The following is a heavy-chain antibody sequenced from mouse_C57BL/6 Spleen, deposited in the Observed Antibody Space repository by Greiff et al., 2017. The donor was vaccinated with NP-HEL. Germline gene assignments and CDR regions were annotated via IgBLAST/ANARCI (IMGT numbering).Heavy chain of an antibody. CDR3: ARSSLHWYFDV. V-gene: IGHV7-3*01. D-gene: IGHD6-2*01. J-gene: IGHJ1*03. Sequence: EVQGVESGGGLVQPGGSLSLSCAASGFTFTDYYMSWVRQPPGKALEWLGFIRNKANGYTTEYSASVKGRFTISRDNSQSNLYLQMNALRAEDSATYYCARSSLHWYFDVWGTGTTVTVSS. CDR2: IRNKANGYTT. CDR1: GFTFTDYY.